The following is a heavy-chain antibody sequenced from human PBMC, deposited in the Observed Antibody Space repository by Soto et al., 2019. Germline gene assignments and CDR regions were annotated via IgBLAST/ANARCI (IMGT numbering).Heavy chain of an antibody. D-gene: IGHD2-8*01. J-gene: IGHJ6*02. CDR1: GFTFSTYW. Sequence: GGSLRLSCAVSGFTFSTYWMSWVRQAPGKGLEWVANIKQDGSEKYYVDSVKGRFTISRDNAKNSLYLLMNSLGAEDTAVYYCARGMVYDTADIIRYYYYGMDVWGQGTTVTVSS. CDR3: ARGMVYDTADIIRYYYYGMDV. V-gene: IGHV3-7*01. CDR2: IKQDGSEK.